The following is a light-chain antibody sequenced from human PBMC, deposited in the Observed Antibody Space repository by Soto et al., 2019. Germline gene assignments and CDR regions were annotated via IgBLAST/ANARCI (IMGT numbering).Light chain of an antibody. Sequence: EIVLTQSPGTLSLSPGERATLSCRASQSVSNNYLGWYQQKAGQAPRLLIYGTSTRATGIPDRFSGSGSGTHFTLTISRLEPEDFAVYYCQQYGSSPQTFGQGTTVEVK. CDR3: QQYGSSPQT. J-gene: IGKJ1*01. V-gene: IGKV3-20*01. CDR2: GTS. CDR1: QSVSNNY.